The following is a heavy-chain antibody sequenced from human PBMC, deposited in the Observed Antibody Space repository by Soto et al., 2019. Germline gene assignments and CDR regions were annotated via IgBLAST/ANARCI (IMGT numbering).Heavy chain of an antibody. CDR2: ISSCGTST. D-gene: IGHD3-22*01. V-gene: IGHV3-23*01. J-gene: IGHJ4*02. CDR1: GFTFSTYA. CDR3: AEDGPASYDTNDCGY. Sequence: GGSLRLSCAASGFTFSTYAMSWVRQAPGKGLEWVSAISSCGTSTYYADSVKRRFTISRDNSKNTLFLHMISLRAEDTAIYYCAEDGPASYDTNDCGYWGQGTLVTVSS.